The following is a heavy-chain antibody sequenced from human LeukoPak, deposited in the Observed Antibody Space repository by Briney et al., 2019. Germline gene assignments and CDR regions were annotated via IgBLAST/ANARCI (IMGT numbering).Heavy chain of an antibody. Sequence: PSETLSLTCTVSGGSISSYYWSWIRQRPGKGREWIGYIYYSGSTNYNPSLESRVTISVDTSKNQFSLKLSSVTAADTAVYYCAEAEWFSDAFDIWGQGTMVTVSS. CDR3: AEAEWFSDAFDI. CDR1: GGSISSYY. J-gene: IGHJ3*02. V-gene: IGHV4-59*08. CDR2: IYYSGST. D-gene: IGHD3-3*01.